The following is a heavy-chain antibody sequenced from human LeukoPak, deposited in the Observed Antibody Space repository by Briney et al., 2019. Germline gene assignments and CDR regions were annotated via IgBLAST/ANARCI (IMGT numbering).Heavy chain of an antibody. D-gene: IGHD6-19*01. Sequence: GGSLRLSCAASGFTFTTSWMNWVRQAPGKGLEWVAMIKGDGSQSYYVDSVRGRFTISRDNAKDSLYLQMNSLRAEDTAVYYCARDASESSSGWYHFDYWGQGALVTVSS. CDR3: ARDASESSSGWYHFDY. V-gene: IGHV3-7*03. CDR2: IKGDGSQS. CDR1: GFTFTTSW. J-gene: IGHJ4*02.